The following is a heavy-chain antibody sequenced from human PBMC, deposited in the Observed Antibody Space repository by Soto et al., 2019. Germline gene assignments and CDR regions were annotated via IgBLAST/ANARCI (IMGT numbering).Heavy chain of an antibody. D-gene: IGHD3-10*01. CDR2: INHSGST. CDR3: ARLRGAHYTKIRFGDAFDI. Sequence: QVQLQQWGAGLLKPSETLSLTCAVYGGSFSGYYWSWIRQPPGKGLEWIGEINHSGSTNYNPSLKRRLTIPVDTSKNQFSLKLSSVTAADTAVYYCARLRGAHYTKIRFGDAFDIWGQGTMVTVSS. J-gene: IGHJ3*02. CDR1: GGSFSGYY. V-gene: IGHV4-34*01.